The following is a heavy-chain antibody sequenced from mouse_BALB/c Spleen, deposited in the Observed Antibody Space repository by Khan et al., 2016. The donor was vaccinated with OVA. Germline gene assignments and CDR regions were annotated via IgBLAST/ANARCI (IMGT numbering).Heavy chain of an antibody. V-gene: IGHV1-9*01. J-gene: IGHJ2*01. CDR2: ILPGSGST. CDR3: ARTTYYFDY. Sequence: VQLVESGAEVMKPGASVKISCKATGYTFSSYWIEWVKQRPGHGLEWIGEILPGSGSTNYNEKFKGKATFTADTSSTTAYMQLSSLSSEDSAVYYCARTTYYFDYWGQGTTLTVSS. CDR1: GYTFSSYW.